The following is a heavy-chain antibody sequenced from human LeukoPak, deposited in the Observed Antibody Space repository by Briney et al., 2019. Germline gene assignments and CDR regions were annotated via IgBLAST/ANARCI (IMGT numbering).Heavy chain of an antibody. CDR1: GFTVSSNY. CDR2: IYSGGST. V-gene: IGHV3-53*05. J-gene: IGHJ3*02. CDR3: AKDRGDYYDSSGYYSGGFDI. D-gene: IGHD3-22*01. Sequence: GGSLRLSCAASGFTVSSNYMSWVRQAPGKGLEWVSVIYSGGSTYYADSVKGRFTISRDNSKNTLYLQMNSLRAEDTAVYYCAKDRGDYYDSSGYYSGGFDIWGQGTMVTVSS.